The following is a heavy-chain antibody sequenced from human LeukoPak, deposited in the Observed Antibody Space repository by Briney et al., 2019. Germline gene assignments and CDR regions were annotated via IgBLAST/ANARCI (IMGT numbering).Heavy chain of an antibody. CDR3: ARFPSGAAADHW. D-gene: IGHD6-13*01. CDR1: GFTFSSYS. CDR2: ISSSSSYI. Sequence: GGSLRLSCAASGFTFSSYSMNWVRQAPGRGLEWVSSISSSSSYIYYADSVKGRFTISRDNAKNSLYLQMNSLRAEDTAVYYCARFPSGAAADHWWGQGTLVTVSS. J-gene: IGHJ4*02. V-gene: IGHV3-21*01.